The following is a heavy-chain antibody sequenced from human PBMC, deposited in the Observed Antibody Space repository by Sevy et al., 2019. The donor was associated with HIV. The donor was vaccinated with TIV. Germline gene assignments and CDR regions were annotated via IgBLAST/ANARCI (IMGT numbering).Heavy chain of an antibody. CDR3: ARVRIGDYDDYMDV. V-gene: IGHV4-61*09. J-gene: IGHJ6*03. D-gene: IGHD3-16*02. Sequence: SETLSLTCTVSGGSISSDSYYWSWIRQPAGRGLECIGHVLTSGRTKYNPSLKSRVTISVDTSKKQFSLKLSSVIAADTAVYYCARVRIGDYDDYMDVWGKGTTVTVSS. CDR1: GGSISSDSYY. CDR2: VLTSGRT.